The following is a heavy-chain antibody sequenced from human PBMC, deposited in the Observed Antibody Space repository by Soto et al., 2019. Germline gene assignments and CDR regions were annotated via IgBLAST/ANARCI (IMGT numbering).Heavy chain of an antibody. V-gene: IGHV1-18*04. Sequence: QLQLVQSGAEVKNPGASVRVSCKASGFSFPTYGITWVRQAPGQGLEWMGWITASNGNTHYAQNLQGRVTMTTDTSTSTAYMELWRLSSDDTAVYYCARDNSITIFLGLSWFDPWGQGTLVTVSS. J-gene: IGHJ5*02. CDR3: ARDNSITIFLGLSWFDP. CDR2: ITASNGNT. D-gene: IGHD3-3*01. CDR1: GFSFPTYG.